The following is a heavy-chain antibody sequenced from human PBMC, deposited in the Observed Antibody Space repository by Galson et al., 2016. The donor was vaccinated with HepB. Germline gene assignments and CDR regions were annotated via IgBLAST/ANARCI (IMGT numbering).Heavy chain of an antibody. V-gene: IGHV4-61*02. D-gene: IGHD2-15*01. J-gene: IGHJ3*01. Sequence: SLTCTVSGGSISSGSYYWSWIRQPAGKGLEWIGRIYISGSTTYNPPLKSRVTISVDTSNNQFSLNLSSVTAADTAVYYCARDSIGGNRAFDVWGRGTMVTVSS. CDR1: GGSISSGSYY. CDR3: ARDSIGGNRAFDV. CDR2: IYISGST.